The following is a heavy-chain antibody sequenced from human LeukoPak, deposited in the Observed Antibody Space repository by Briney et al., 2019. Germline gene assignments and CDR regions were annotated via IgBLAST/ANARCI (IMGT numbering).Heavy chain of an antibody. CDR3: TRNIYCSGGSCSYYFDY. J-gene: IGHJ4*02. Sequence: GSLRLSCTVSGFTFGDYAMGWVRQAPGKGLEWVGLIRRKVSGATTEYAASVKGGFTISRGDSKSIAYLQMNSLKTEDTAMYYCTRNIYCSGGSCSYYFDYWGQGTLVTVSS. V-gene: IGHV3-49*04. CDR2: IRRKVSGATT. CDR1: GFTFGDYA. D-gene: IGHD2-15*01.